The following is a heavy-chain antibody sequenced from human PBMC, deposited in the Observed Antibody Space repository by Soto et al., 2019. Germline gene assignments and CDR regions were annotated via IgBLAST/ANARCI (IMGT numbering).Heavy chain of an antibody. CDR1: GFTVSSSY. Sequence: GGSLRLSCNASGFTVSSSYMSWVRQAPGMGLEWVAVIESGGTAHYADSVKGRFTISRDNPNNIIYLQLHTLRAEDTAVYYCAKDLGPLKLLNYVFYGLDVWGHGTTVTVSS. CDR2: IESGGTA. V-gene: IGHV3-53*01. D-gene: IGHD2-21*02. CDR3: AKDLGPLKLLNYVFYGLDV. J-gene: IGHJ6*02.